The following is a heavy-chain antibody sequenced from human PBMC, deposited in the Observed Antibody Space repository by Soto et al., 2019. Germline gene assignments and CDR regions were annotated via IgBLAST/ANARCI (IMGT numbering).Heavy chain of an antibody. CDR3: AKDMGYYGSGSYCFDY. CDR1: GFTFSSYA. Sequence: PGGSLRLSCAASGFTFSSYAMSWVRQAPGKGLEWVSAISGSGGSTYYADSVKGRFTISRDNSKNTLYLQMNSLRAEDTAVYYCAKDMGYYGSGSYCFDYWGQGTLVTVSS. J-gene: IGHJ4*02. CDR2: ISGSGGST. V-gene: IGHV3-23*01. D-gene: IGHD3-10*01.